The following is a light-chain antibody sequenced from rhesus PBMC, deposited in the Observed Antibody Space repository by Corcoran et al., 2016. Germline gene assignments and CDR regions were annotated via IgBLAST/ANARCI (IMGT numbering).Light chain of an antibody. J-gene: IGKJ1*01. Sequence: DIQMTQSPSSLSASVGDTVTITCRASQGVSSFLNWFQQQPGKAPKLLIYAASSLESGVPPRFSGSGTGTDVTLTISSLQPEDFAVYYCLQHNTYPWTFGQGTKVEI. V-gene: IGKV1-28*03. CDR2: AAS. CDR3: LQHNTYPWT. CDR1: QGVSSF.